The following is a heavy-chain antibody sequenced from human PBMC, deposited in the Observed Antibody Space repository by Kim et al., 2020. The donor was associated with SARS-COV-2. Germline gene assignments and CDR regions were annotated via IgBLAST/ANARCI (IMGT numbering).Heavy chain of an antibody. CDR3: ARRGYRYGFGGRGGWYFDY. CDR1: GGSISSSSYY. V-gene: IGHV4-39*01. D-gene: IGHD5-18*01. Sequence: SETLSLTCTVSGGSISSSSYYWGWIRQPPGKGLEWIGSIYYSGSTHYNPALKSRVTISVDTSKNQFSLKLSSVTAADTAVYYCARRGYRYGFGGRGGWYFDYWGQGTLVTVSS. J-gene: IGHJ4*02. CDR2: IYYSGST.